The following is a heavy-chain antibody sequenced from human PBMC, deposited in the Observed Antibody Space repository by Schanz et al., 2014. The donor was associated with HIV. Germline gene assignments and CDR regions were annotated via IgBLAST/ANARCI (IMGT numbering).Heavy chain of an antibody. Sequence: ELQLVESGGRLVKPGGSLRLSCAASGFSFSYYGMNWVRQAPGKGLEWVSSISSNSAYIYYADSLKGRFTISRDNANNSLYLQLNSLSAEDTAVYYCTRGSWYSSGWYDDYYYYDVDVWGQGTTVTVSS. CDR2: ISSNSAYI. V-gene: IGHV3-21*02. CDR3: TRGSWYSSGWYDDYYYYDVDV. D-gene: IGHD6-19*01. CDR1: GFSFSYYG. J-gene: IGHJ6*02.